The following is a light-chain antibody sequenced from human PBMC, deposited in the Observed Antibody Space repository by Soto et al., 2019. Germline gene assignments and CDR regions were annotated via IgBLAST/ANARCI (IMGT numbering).Light chain of an antibody. CDR3: SSYTNINTRACV. J-gene: IGLJ1*01. V-gene: IGLV2-14*01. Sequence: LTQPASVSGSPGQSITISCTGTSGDIGSYNRVSWYQQHPGKAPKLIIYEVTDRPSGVSNRFSGSKSGNTASLTISGLRAEDEAEYYCSSYTNINTRACVFGTGTKVTVL. CDR2: EVT. CDR1: SGDIGSYNR.